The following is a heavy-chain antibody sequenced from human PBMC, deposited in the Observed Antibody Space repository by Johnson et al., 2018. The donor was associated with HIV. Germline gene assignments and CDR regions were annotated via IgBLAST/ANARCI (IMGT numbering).Heavy chain of an antibody. D-gene: IGHD6-19*01. CDR2: IGTAGDT. V-gene: IGHV3-13*01. CDR3: ARSGRIHNNGWYWGGAFDI. CDR1: GFTFSSYW. Sequence: VQLVESGGGLVQPGGSLRLSCAASGFTFSSYWMHWVRQAPGKGLVWVSAIGTAGDTYYPGSVKGRFAISRDNSKNTLYLQMNSLRAEDTAVYYCARSGRIHNNGWYWGGAFDIWGQGTMVTVSS. J-gene: IGHJ3*02.